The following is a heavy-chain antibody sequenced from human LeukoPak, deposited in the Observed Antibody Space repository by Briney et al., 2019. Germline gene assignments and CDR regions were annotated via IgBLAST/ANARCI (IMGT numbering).Heavy chain of an antibody. Sequence: PGGSLRLSCAASGLTFSSYGMSWVRQAPGKGLERVSAISGSGGSTYYADSVKGRFTISRDNSKNTLYLQMNSLRAEDTAVYYCASSTMIVVVIPLGYWGQGTLVTVSS. CDR3: ASSTMIVVVIPLGY. V-gene: IGHV3-23*01. J-gene: IGHJ4*02. D-gene: IGHD3-22*01. CDR2: ISGSGGST. CDR1: GLTFSSYG.